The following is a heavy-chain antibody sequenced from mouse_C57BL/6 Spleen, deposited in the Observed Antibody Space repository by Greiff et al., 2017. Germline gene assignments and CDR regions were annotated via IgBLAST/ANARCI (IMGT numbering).Heavy chain of an antibody. D-gene: IGHD2-1*01. Sequence: QVQLQQSGAELVKPGASVKISCKASGYAFSSYWMNWVKQRPGKGLEWIGQIYPGDGDTNYNGKFKGKATLTADKSSSTAYMQLSSLPSEDSAVYFCARWEGGNSWFAYWGQGTLVTVSA. CDR1: GYAFSSYW. CDR3: ARWEGGNSWFAY. V-gene: IGHV1-80*01. CDR2: IYPGDGDT. J-gene: IGHJ3*01.